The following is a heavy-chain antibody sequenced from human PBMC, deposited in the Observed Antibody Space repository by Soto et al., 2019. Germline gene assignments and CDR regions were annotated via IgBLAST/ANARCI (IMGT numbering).Heavy chain of an antibody. CDR2: VHAGGSF. CDR3: ARENTPEMTRGWFAP. D-gene: IGHD3-10*01. Sequence: QAQLQVSGPGLVKPAESLSLICNVSGVPITDSYWSWIRQSPGKGLEWIGRVHAGGSFNYNPSLRLRAAISVDTSKSQVSLRLTSVTAADTAVYFCARENTPEMTRGWFAPWGQGTLVTVSS. J-gene: IGHJ5*02. V-gene: IGHV4-4*07. CDR1: GVPITDSY.